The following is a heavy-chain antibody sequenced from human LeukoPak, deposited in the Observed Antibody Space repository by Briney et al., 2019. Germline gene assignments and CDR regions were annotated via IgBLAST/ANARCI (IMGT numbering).Heavy chain of an antibody. CDR3: ARNYGHYAGMDV. D-gene: IGHD4-17*01. J-gene: IGHJ6*02. CDR2: INHSGST. V-gene: IGHV4-34*01. Sequence: SETLSLTCAVYGGSFSGYYWSWIRQPPGKGLEWIGEINHSGSTNYNPSLKSRVTISVDTSKNQFSLKLSSVTAADTAVYYCARNYGHYAGMDVWAKGPRSPSP. CDR1: GGSFSGYY.